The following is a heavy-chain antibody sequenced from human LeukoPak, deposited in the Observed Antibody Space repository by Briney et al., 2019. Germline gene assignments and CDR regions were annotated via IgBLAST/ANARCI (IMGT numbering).Heavy chain of an antibody. J-gene: IGHJ5*02. CDR2: ISAYNGNT. CDR3: ARSPSRGWFDP. V-gene: IGHV1-18*01. CDR1: GYTFTTYG. Sequence: GASVKVSCKTSGYTFTTYGITWVRQAPGQGLEWMGWISAYNGNTNYAQKLQGRVTMTTDTSTSTAYMELRSLRSDDTAVYYCARSPSRGWFDPWGQGTLVTVSS.